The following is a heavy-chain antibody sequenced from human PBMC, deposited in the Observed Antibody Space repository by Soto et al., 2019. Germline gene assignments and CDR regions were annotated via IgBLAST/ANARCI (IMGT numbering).Heavy chain of an antibody. Sequence: QVQLVQSGAEVKKPESSVKVSCKASGGTFSSYAISWVRQAPGQGLEWMGGIIPIFGTANYAQKFQGRVTITADESTSTAYMELSSLRSEDTAVYYCARVHPVVTGWYFDLWGRGTLVTVSS. D-gene: IGHD2-15*01. CDR3: ARVHPVVTGWYFDL. CDR1: GGTFSSYA. J-gene: IGHJ2*01. V-gene: IGHV1-69*01. CDR2: IIPIFGTA.